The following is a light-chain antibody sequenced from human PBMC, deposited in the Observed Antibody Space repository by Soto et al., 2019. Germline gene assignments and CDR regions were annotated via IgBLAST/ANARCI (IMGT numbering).Light chain of an antibody. CDR2: DND. J-gene: IGLJ1*01. V-gene: IGLV1-51*01. CDR3: GTWDDRLHGDYV. Sequence: QSVLTQPPSVSAAPGQQVTISCSGSSSNIGDNYVSWYQHLPGTAPKLVVYDNDRRPSGIPGRFSGSKSGTSATLVITGLQTGDEADYYCGTWDDRLHGDYVSGNGTKVTVL. CDR1: SSNIGDNY.